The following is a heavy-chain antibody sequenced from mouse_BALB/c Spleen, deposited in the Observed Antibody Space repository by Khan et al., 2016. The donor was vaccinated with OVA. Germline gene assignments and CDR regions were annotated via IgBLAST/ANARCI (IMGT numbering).Heavy chain of an antibody. J-gene: IGHJ4*01. CDR3: ARSYGSWAMDF. CDR2: VTYSGNT. CDR1: GYSITSGF. D-gene: IGHD1-1*01. V-gene: IGHV3-8*02. Sequence: VQLKESGPSLVKPSQTLSLTCSVTGYSITSGFLNWIRKFPGNKFEYMGYVTYSGNTYYNPSLKSRISTTRDTSKSQYYLQVNSVTTEDTATYFCARSYGSWAMDFWGQGTSVTVSS.